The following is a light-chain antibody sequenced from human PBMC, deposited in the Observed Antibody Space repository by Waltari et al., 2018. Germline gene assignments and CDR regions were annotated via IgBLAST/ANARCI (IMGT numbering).Light chain of an antibody. CDR3: QQYYDTLWT. J-gene: IGKJ1*01. CDR2: WAS. Sequence: DIVMTQSPDSLAVSLGERATINCKSSQSIFYSSNNKNYLGWYQQKPGQAPKLLIYWASARAPGVPDRFSGSGSGTDFTLTISSLQAEDLAVYYCQQYYDTLWTFGQGTKVEIK. V-gene: IGKV4-1*01. CDR1: QSIFYSSNNKNY.